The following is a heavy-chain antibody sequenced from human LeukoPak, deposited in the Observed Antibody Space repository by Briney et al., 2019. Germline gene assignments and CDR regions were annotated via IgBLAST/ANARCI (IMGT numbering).Heavy chain of an antibody. CDR3: ARLSSGSYYPNDY. J-gene: IGHJ4*02. Sequence: SETLSLTCAVSGYSISSGYYWGWIRQPPGKGLEWIGSIYHSGSTYYNPSLKSRATKSVDTSKNQFSLKLSSVTAADTAVYYCARLSSGSYYPNDYWGQGTLVTVSS. D-gene: IGHD3-10*02. V-gene: IGHV4-38-2*01. CDR2: IYHSGST. CDR1: GYSISSGYY.